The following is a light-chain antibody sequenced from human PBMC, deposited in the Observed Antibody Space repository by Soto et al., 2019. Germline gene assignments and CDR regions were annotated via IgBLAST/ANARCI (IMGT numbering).Light chain of an antibody. CDR2: EVT. V-gene: IGLV2-14*01. J-gene: IGLJ1*01. CDR1: SCDVGSYHR. Sequence: QSAVTQPASVSGSPGQWITNTCTGTSCDVGSYHRVSWYQQHPGEAPKLIIYEVTDRPSGVSNRFSGSKSGNTASLPISGLQAEDESEYYCSSYTNINTRACVFGTGTKLTVL. CDR3: SSYTNINTRACV.